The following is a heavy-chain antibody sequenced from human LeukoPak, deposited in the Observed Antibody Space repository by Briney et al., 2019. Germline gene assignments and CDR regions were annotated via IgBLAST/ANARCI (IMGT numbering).Heavy chain of an antibody. CDR1: GDSISSYY. CDR2: IYYSGST. V-gene: IGHV4-59*01. Sequence: SETLSLTCTVSGDSISSYYWSWIRQPPGKGLEWIGYIYYSGSTNYNPSLKSRVTISIDTSKNQFSLNLSSVTAADTAVYYCARQPYDFWSGYYTGGFAYWGQGTLVTVSS. J-gene: IGHJ4*02. D-gene: IGHD3-3*01. CDR3: ARQPYDFWSGYYTGGFAY.